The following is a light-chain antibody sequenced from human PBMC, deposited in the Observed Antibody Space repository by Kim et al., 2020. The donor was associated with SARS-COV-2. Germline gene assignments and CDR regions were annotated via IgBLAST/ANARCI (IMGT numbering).Light chain of an antibody. CDR2: EVS. Sequence: PGQSVTIACTGTSSDVGGYNYVSWYQQHPGKAPKLMIYEVSKRTSGVPDRFSGSKSGITASLTVSGLQAEDEADYYCSSYAGSKLAFGGGTQLTVL. CDR3: SSYAGSKLA. V-gene: IGLV2-8*01. CDR1: SSDVGGYNY. J-gene: IGLJ2*01.